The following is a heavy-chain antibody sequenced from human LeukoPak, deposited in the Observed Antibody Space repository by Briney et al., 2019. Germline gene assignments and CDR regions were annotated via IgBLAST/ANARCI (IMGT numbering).Heavy chain of an antibody. D-gene: IGHD3-3*01. CDR1: GFTFSSYG. CDR3: AKDGTYYDFWSGYYEYYYYGMDV. CDR2: ILYDGSNK. J-gene: IGHJ6*02. V-gene: IGHV3-30*18. Sequence: PGGSLRLSCAASGFTFSSYGMPWVRQAPGKGLEWVAVILYDGSNKYYADSVKGRFTISRDNSENTLYLQMNSLRAEDTAVYYCAKDGTYYDFWSGYYEYYYYGMDVWGQGTTVTVSS.